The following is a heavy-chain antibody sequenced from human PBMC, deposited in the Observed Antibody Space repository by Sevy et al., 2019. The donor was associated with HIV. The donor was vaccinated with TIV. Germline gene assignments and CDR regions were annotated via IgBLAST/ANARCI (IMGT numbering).Heavy chain of an antibody. CDR2: IYYSGST. D-gene: IGHD6-19*01. Sequence: SETLSLICTVSGGSISSSSYYWGWIRQPPGKGLEWIGSIYYSGSTYYNPSLKSRVTISVDTSKNQFSLKLSSVTAADTAVYYCARHFGYSSGWPFDYWGQGTLVTVSS. CDR1: GGSISSSSYY. V-gene: IGHV4-39*01. J-gene: IGHJ4*02. CDR3: ARHFGYSSGWPFDY.